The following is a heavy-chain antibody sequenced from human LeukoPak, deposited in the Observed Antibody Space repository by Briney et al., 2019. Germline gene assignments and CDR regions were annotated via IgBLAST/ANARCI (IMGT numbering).Heavy chain of an antibody. CDR1: GLTFNSYA. V-gene: IGHV3-23*01. J-gene: IGHJ4*02. CDR3: AKSILVVVPAAAADS. Sequence: PGGSLRPSCAASGLTFNSYAMGWVRQAPGKELKWISSIIPSGGSTYYADSVKGRFTISRDNSKNTLYLQMNSLRAEDKAVYYCAKSILVVVPAAAADSWGQGTLVAVSS. D-gene: IGHD2-2*01. CDR2: IIPSGGST.